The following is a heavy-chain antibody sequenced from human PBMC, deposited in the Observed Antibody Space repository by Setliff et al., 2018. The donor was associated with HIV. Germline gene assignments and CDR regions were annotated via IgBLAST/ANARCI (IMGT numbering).Heavy chain of an antibody. Sequence: SETLSLTCTVSGDSVSSASYYWSWIRQPPGKGLEWIGYIYYSGTTKYNPSLKSRVTISVDTSKNQFSLKLSSVTAADTAVYYCASEAWTSYRSSSGYYYYYMDVWGKGTTVTRLL. V-gene: IGHV4-61*01. CDR3: ASEAWTSYRSSSGYYYYYMDV. CDR1: GDSVSSASYY. CDR2: IYYSGTT. D-gene: IGHD6-6*01. J-gene: IGHJ6*03.